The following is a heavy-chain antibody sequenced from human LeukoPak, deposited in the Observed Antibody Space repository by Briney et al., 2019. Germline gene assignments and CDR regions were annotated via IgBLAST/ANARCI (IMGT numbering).Heavy chain of an antibody. CDR1: GGSISSGDYY. CDR3: ARGGITMVRGVILYNWFDP. J-gene: IGHJ5*02. Sequence: PSETLSLTCTVSGGSISSGDYYWSWIRQPPGKGLEWIGYIYYSGSTYYNPSLKSRVTISVDTSKHQFSLKLSSVTAADTAVYYCARGGITMVRGVILYNWFDPWGQGTLVTVSS. CDR2: IYYSGST. D-gene: IGHD3-10*01. V-gene: IGHV4-30-4*01.